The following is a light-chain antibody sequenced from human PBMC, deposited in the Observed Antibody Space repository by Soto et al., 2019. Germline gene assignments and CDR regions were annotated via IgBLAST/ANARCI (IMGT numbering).Light chain of an antibody. CDR1: QSLRSS. CDR3: QQYGSIPWT. CDR2: DAS. V-gene: IGKV3-15*01. Sequence: EPMMTQSPDTLSVSLGERATLSCRASQSLRSSLAWYQQKPGQAPRLLIYDASTRATGIPARFSGSGSGTDFTITISSLEPEDFAVYYCQQYGSIPWTFGQGTKVDIK. J-gene: IGKJ1*01.